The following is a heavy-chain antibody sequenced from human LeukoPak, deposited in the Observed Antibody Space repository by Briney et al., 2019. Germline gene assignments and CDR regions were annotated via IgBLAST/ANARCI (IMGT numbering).Heavy chain of an antibody. Sequence: PGGSLRLSCAASGFSFRSYWMSWVRQAPGKGLEWVANIKEDGNEKYYVDSVRGRFTISRDNAKNSLYLQMNSLRVEDTAVYCCARDDYRSSDFWGQGTLVTVPS. CDR2: IKEDGNEK. V-gene: IGHV3-7*01. CDR3: ARDDYRSSDF. CDR1: GFSFRSYW. D-gene: IGHD6-6*01. J-gene: IGHJ4*02.